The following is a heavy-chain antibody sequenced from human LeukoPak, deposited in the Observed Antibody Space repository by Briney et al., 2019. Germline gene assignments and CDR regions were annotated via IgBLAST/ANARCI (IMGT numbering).Heavy chain of an antibody. CDR1: GFSFASEA. Sequence: GGALGMACVGSGFSFASEAMSWARRPAGGGLGGVSSISPGGGTTYYADSVKGRFTISRDNSKNTLYVQINSLRAEDTAIYYCAKSRSGSANWALRIFDNWGQGTLVTVSS. CDR2: ISPGGGTT. J-gene: IGHJ4*02. V-gene: IGHV3-23*01. CDR3: AKSRSGSANWALRIFDN. D-gene: IGHD3-10*01.